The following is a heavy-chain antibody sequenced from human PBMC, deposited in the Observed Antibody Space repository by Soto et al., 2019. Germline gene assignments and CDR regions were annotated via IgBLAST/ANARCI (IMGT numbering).Heavy chain of an antibody. CDR2: ISAYNGNT. D-gene: IGHD3-22*01. V-gene: IGHV1-18*01. CDR1: GYTSTSYG. Sequence: ASVKVSCKASGYTSTSYGISWVRQAPGQGLEWMGWISAYNGNTNYAQKLQGRVTMTTDTSTSTAYMELRSLRSDDTAVYYCARDREIVVVEDAFDIWGQGTMVTV. J-gene: IGHJ3*02. CDR3: ARDREIVVVEDAFDI.